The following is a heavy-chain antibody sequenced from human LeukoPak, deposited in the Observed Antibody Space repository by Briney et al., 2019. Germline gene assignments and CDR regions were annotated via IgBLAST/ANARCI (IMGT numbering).Heavy chain of an antibody. J-gene: IGHJ3*02. V-gene: IGHV4-4*07. CDR3: ARDGYSSSWKAFDI. D-gene: IGHD6-13*01. Sequence: SETLSLTCTVSGGSISSYYWSWIRQPAGKGLEWIGRIYTSGSTNYNPSLKSRVTMSVDTSKNQFSLKLSSVTAADTAVYYCARDGYSSSWKAFDIWGQGTMVTISS. CDR2: IYTSGST. CDR1: GGSISSYY.